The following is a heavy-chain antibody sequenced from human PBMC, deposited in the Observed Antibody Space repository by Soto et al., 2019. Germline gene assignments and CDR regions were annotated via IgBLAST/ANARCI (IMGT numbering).Heavy chain of an antibody. J-gene: IGHJ4*02. CDR1: GFTFRSYS. CDR2: ISYDGSKK. D-gene: IGHD4-17*01. Sequence: QVQLVESGGGVVQPGRSLRLSCEASGFTFRSYSMHWVRQAPGKGLEWVTIISYDGSKKYYADSVKGRFTISRDNSKNTLYLQMSSLRAEDTAVYYCARESYGNYYFDYWGQGTLVTVSS. V-gene: IGHV3-30-3*01. CDR3: ARESYGNYYFDY.